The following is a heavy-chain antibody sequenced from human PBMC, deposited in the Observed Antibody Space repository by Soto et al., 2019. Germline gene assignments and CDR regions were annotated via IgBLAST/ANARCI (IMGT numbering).Heavy chain of an antibody. D-gene: IGHD6-13*01. J-gene: IGHJ6*02. CDR1: GFTCSSYG. CDR3: AKGSPYSSSWHYYYYYGMDV. V-gene: IGHV3-30*18. Sequence: GGSLRLSCAASGFTCSSYGMHWVRQAPGKGLEWVAVISYDGSNKYYADSVKGRFTISRDNSKNTLYLQMNSLRAEDTAVYYCAKGSPYSSSWHYYYYYGMDVWGQVTTVTLSS. CDR2: ISYDGSNK.